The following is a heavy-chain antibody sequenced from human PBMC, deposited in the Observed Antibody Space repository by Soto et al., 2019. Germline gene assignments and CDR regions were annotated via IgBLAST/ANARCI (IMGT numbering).Heavy chain of an antibody. Sequence: QVQLVQSGAEVKKPGSSVKVSCKASGGTFSSYAISWVRQAPGQGLEWMGGIIPIFGTANYAQKFQGRVTITADESRGTAYMELSSLRSEDTAVYYCARDRPPYYYASSPADWFDPWGQGTLVTVSS. CDR3: ARDRPPYYYASSPADWFDP. CDR2: IIPIFGTA. V-gene: IGHV1-69*12. J-gene: IGHJ5*02. D-gene: IGHD3-22*01. CDR1: GGTFSSYA.